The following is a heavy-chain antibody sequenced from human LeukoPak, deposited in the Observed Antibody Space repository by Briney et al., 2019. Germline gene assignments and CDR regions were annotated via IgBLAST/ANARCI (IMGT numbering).Heavy chain of an antibody. CDR3: ARDRGYDSSGYFTPLVFDI. Sequence: SETLSLTCAVSGGSISSTHYYWGWIRQPPGKGLEWIGSIYYSGIPYYNPSLKSRVTISVDTSKNQFSLKLSSVTAADTAVYYCARDRGYDSSGYFTPLVFDIWGQGTMVTVSS. V-gene: IGHV4-39*07. CDR1: GGSISSTHYY. D-gene: IGHD3-22*01. J-gene: IGHJ3*02. CDR2: IYYSGIP.